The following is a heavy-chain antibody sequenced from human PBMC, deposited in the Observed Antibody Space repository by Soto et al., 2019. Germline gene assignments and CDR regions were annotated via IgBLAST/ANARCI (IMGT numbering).Heavy chain of an antibody. J-gene: IGHJ4*02. CDR3: ARSIAVPSSHIDH. Sequence: LSLTCRVSGGSMSGYYWSWIRQAPGKGLEGIGYVYYTGSTNYNPSLQSRVTISVDTSNKQFSLSLRLVTAADTAVYFCARSIAVPSSHIDHWGQGIRVTVSS. CDR1: GGSMSGYY. D-gene: IGHD6-6*01. V-gene: IGHV4-59*01. CDR2: VYYTGST.